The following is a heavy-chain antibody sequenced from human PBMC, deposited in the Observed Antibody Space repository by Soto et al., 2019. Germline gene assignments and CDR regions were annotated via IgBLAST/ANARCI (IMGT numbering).Heavy chain of an antibody. CDR2: IIPILGIA. CDR3: ARVIKVATIQGRGAFDI. D-gene: IGHD5-12*01. Sequence: QVQLVQSGAEVKKPGSSVKVSCKASGGTFSSYTISWVRQAPGQGLEWMGRIIPILGIANYAQKFQGRVTITADKSTSTAYMELSTLRSEDTAVYYCARVIKVATIQGRGAFDIWGQGTMVTVSS. J-gene: IGHJ3*02. V-gene: IGHV1-69*02. CDR1: GGTFSSYT.